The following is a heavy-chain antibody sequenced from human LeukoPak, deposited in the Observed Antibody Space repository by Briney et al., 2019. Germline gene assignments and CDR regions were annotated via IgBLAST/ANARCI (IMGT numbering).Heavy chain of an antibody. V-gene: IGHV4-59*01. CDR3: ARGTAAAGKNYYYYYGMDV. CDR2: IYYSGST. D-gene: IGHD6-13*01. Sequence: SETLSLTCTVSGGSISSYYWSWIRQPPGKGLEWIGYIYYSGSTNYNPSLKSQVTISVDTSKNQFSLKLSSVTAADTAVYYCARGTAAAGKNYYYYYGMDVWGQGTTVTVSS. J-gene: IGHJ6*02. CDR1: GGSISSYY.